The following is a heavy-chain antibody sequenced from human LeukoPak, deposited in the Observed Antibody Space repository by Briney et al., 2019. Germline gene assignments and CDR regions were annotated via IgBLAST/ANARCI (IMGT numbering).Heavy chain of an antibody. Sequence: GGSLRLSCAASGLTFSSYWMHWVRQAPGKGLVWVSRINSDGSSTSYADSVKGRFTISRDNAKNTLYLQMNSLRAEDTAVYYCAREKGFNYGPDYWGQGTLVTVSS. CDR2: INSDGSST. D-gene: IGHD5-18*01. V-gene: IGHV3-74*01. CDR3: AREKGFNYGPDY. J-gene: IGHJ4*02. CDR1: GLTFSSYW.